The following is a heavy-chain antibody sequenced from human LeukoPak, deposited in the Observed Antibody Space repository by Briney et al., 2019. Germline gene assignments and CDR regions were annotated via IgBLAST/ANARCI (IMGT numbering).Heavy chain of an antibody. Sequence: GASLQISSKGSGYSSTRYWIDWVRPMPGKGREWMGIIYTADSATRYSPSFQGQVTISADKTISTAYLQWSSLKASDTAMYYCARHNDYNALDYWGQGTLVTVSS. D-gene: IGHD5-24*01. CDR3: ARHNDYNALDY. CDR2: IYTADSAT. CDR1: GYSSTRYW. V-gene: IGHV5-51*01. J-gene: IGHJ4*02.